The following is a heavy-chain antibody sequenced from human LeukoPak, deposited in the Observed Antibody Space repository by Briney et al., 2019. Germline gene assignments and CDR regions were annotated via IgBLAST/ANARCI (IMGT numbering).Heavy chain of an antibody. J-gene: IGHJ6*02. CDR2: ISGSGGST. CDR3: ARDLRQWPPYYYYYGMDV. D-gene: IGHD6-19*01. CDR1: GFTFSSYA. V-gene: IGHV3-23*01. Sequence: GGSLRLSCAASGFTFSSYAMSWVRQAPGKGLEWVSAISGSGGSTYYADSVKGRFTISRDNAKNSLYLQMNSLRAEDTAVYYCARDLRQWPPYYYYYGMDVWGQGTTVTVSS.